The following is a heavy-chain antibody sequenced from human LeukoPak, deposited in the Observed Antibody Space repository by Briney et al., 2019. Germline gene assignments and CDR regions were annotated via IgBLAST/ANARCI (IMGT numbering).Heavy chain of an antibody. D-gene: IGHD2-2*02. V-gene: IGHV4-4*02. CDR3: ATAPILRGEGGEHYKYGMDV. CDR1: VGSINSGNW. CDR2: IYHNGTP. J-gene: IGHJ6*02. Sequence: SETLSLTCAVSVGSINSGNWWSWVRQSPGKGLEWIGEIYHNGTPNYNQSLKSRVTISADTFKNHFSLKMTSVTAADTAVYYCATAPILRGEGGEHYKYGMDVWGQGITVIVSS.